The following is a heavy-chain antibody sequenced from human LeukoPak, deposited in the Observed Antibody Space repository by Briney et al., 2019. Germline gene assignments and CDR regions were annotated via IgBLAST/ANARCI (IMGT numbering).Heavy chain of an antibody. CDR1: GGSISSYY. CDR3: ARGRVSSSTWYSTYYYFFYMDF. CDR2: VDHTGST. J-gene: IGHJ6*03. V-gene: IGHV4-59*01. Sequence: MPSETLSLTCTVSGGSISSYYWSWIRQPPGKGLEWIGYVDHTGSTKFNPSLNGRVSISRDTSNNFFSLRLRSVTAADTAVYFCARGRVSSSTWYSTYYYFFYMDFWGKGTTVTVSS. D-gene: IGHD4-11*01.